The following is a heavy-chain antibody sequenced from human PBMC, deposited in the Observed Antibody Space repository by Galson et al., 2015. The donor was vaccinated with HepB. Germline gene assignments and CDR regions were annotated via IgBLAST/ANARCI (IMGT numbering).Heavy chain of an antibody. CDR1: RYTFTSYA. CDR3: ASYSSSWYDGQYFQH. CDR2: INTNTGNP. D-gene: IGHD6-13*01. J-gene: IGHJ1*01. Sequence: SVKVSCKASRYTFTSYAMNWVRQAPGQGLEWMGWINTNTGNPTYAQGFTGRFVFSLDTSVSTAYLQISSLKAEDTAVYYCASYSSSWYDGQYFQHWGQGTLVTVSS. V-gene: IGHV7-4-1*02.